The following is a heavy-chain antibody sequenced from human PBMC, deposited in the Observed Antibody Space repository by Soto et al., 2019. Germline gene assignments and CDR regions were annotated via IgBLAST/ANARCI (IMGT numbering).Heavy chain of an antibody. CDR1: GFTFSDYY. D-gene: IGHD1-26*01. V-gene: IGHV3-11*06. CDR2: ISSSSSYT. CDR3: ARDGGLVGATYYFDY. Sequence: GGSLRLSCAASGFTFSDYYMSWIRQAPGKGLEWVSYISSSSSYTNYADSVKGRFTISRDNAKNSLYLQMNSLRAEDTAVYYCARDGGLVGATYYFDYWGQGTLVTVSS. J-gene: IGHJ4*02.